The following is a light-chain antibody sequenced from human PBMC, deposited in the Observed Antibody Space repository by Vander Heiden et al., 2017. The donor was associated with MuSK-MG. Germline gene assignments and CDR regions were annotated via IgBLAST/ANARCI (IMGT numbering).Light chain of an antibody. V-gene: IGKV3-20*01. CDR3: QQYET. CDR1: QSISSSY. Sequence: TLAPGTLSLSPGERATLSCRASQSISSSYLAWYQQKPGQAPRLLIYGASSRATGIPDRFSGSGSGTDFTLTISRLEPEDFAGYYGQQYETFGGGTKVEMK. CDR2: GAS. J-gene: IGKJ4*01.